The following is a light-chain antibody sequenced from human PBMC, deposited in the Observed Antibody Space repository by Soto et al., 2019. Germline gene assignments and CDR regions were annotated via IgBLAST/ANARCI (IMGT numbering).Light chain of an antibody. CDR1: QSVDKF. J-gene: IGKJ5*01. CDR3: QQWKNWPPIT. Sequence: EIELTPSPATLSLSPGETATLSCRASQSVDKFLAWYQQRPGQPPRLLIFDSSNRATGVPVTFSGTGSGTVFTLTIGSLEPEDSALYYCQQWKNWPPITFGQGTRLEI. CDR2: DSS. V-gene: IGKV3-11*01.